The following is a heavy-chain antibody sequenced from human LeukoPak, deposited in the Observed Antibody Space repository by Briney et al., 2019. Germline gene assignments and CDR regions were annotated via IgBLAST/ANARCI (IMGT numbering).Heavy chain of an antibody. CDR2: IYFSGST. Sequence: SETLSLTCTVSGGSISSGGYYWGWIRQPPGEGLEWIGTIYFSGSTYYNPSLKSRVTISVDTSKNQFSLKLNSVTAADTAVYYCARQYCSAWQYFDCWGQGTLVTVSS. CDR3: ARQYCSAWQYFDC. V-gene: IGHV4-39*01. D-gene: IGHD6-19*01. CDR1: GGSISSGGYY. J-gene: IGHJ4*02.